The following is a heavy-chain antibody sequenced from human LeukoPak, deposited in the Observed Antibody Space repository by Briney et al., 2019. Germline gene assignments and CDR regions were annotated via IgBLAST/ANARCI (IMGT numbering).Heavy chain of an antibody. J-gene: IGHJ4*02. CDR2: INAGNGNT. V-gene: IGHV1-3*01. CDR1: GYTFTSYA. D-gene: IGHD2-2*01. Sequence: ASVKVSCEASGYTFTSYAMHWVRQAPGQRLEWMGWINAGNGNTKYSQKFQGRVTITRDTSASTAYMELSSLRSEDTAVYYCARVRLGYCSSTSCYGLDYWGQGTLVTVSS. CDR3: ARVRLGYCSSTSCYGLDY.